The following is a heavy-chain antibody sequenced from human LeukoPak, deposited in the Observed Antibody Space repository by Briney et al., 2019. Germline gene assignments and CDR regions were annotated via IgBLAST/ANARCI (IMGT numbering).Heavy chain of an antibody. J-gene: IGHJ4*02. D-gene: IGHD3-22*01. V-gene: IGHV4-4*07. CDR3: AGYYYDSSGYPFFDY. Sequence: SETLSLTCTVSGGSMSTYYWSWIRQPAGKGLELIGRIYTSGSATYNPSLKSRVTISVDTSKNQFSLKLSSVTAADTAVYYCAGYYYDSSGYPFFDYWGQGTLVTVSS. CDR1: GGSMSTYY. CDR2: IYTSGSA.